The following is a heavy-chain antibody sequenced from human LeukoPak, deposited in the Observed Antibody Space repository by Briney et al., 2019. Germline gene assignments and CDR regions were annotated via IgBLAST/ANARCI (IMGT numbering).Heavy chain of an antibody. D-gene: IGHD2-2*01. Sequence: GGSLRLSCAASGYTFSSYSMNWVRQAPGKGLEWVSYISSSSSTIYYADSLKGRFTISRDDAENSLYLQINSLRAEDTAVYYCARDSSETAAPIDYWGQGTLVTVTS. CDR3: ARDSSETAAPIDY. J-gene: IGHJ4*02. CDR2: ISSSSSTI. V-gene: IGHV3-48*01. CDR1: GYTFSSYS.